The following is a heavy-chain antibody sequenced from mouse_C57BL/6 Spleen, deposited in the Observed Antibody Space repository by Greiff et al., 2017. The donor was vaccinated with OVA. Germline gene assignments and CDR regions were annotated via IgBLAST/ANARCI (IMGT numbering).Heavy chain of an antibody. CDR2: ISNGGGST. V-gene: IGHV5-12*01. CDR1: GFTFSDYY. Sequence: DVMLVESGGGLVQPGGSLKLSCAASGFTFSDYYMYWVRQTPETRLEWVAYISNGGGSTYYPDTVKGRFTISRDNAKNTLYLQMSRLKSEDTAMYYCARQDGYYGYAMDYWGQGTSVTVSS. J-gene: IGHJ4*01. D-gene: IGHD2-3*01. CDR3: ARQDGYYGYAMDY.